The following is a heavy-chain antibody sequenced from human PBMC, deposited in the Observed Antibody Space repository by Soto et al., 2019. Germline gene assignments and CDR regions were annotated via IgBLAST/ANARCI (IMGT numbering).Heavy chain of an antibody. CDR2: ISGSGGST. CDR1: GFTFSSYA. D-gene: IGHD4-17*01. CDR3: ARWEPAPTVTATGRMD. Sequence: PGGSLRLSCAASGFTFSSYAMSWVRQAPGKGLEWVSAISGSGGSTYYAASVKGRFTISRDNSKNTLYLQMNSLSPEAPAVYYCARWEPAPTVTATGRMDWGQGPLVTVSS. J-gene: IGHJ4*02. V-gene: IGHV3-23*01.